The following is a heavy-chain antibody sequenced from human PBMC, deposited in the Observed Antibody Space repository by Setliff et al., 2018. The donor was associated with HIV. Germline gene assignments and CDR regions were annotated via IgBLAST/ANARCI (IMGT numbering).Heavy chain of an antibody. J-gene: IGHJ6*03. D-gene: IGHD1-26*01. Sequence: TLSLTCAVYGGSFSDNYWSWIRQSPGKGLEWIGEINHSGRTKYSPSLRSRVSISVDTSKTQFSLKLSSVTAADTAVYYCARVSGTYWYSIFRNYYYHMDVWGKGTTVTVSS. CDR2: INHSGRT. V-gene: IGHV4-34*01. CDR3: ARVSGTYWYSIFRNYYYHMDV. CDR1: GGSFSDNY.